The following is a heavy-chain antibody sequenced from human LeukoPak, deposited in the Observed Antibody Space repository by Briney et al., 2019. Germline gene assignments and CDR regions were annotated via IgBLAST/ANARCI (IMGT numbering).Heavy chain of an antibody. Sequence: PGRSLRLSCAASGFTFSSYGMHWVRQAPGKGLEWVAVISYDGSNKYYADSVKGRFTISRDNSKNTLYLQMNSLRAEDTAVYYCARGSNYYDSSGYYYRYWGQGTLVTVSS. CDR1: GFTFSSYG. J-gene: IGHJ4*02. V-gene: IGHV3-30*03. CDR3: ARGSNYYDSSGYYYRY. CDR2: ISYDGSNK. D-gene: IGHD3-22*01.